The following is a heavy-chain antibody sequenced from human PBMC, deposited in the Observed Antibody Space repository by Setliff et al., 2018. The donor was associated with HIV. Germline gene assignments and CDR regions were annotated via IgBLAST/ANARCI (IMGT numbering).Heavy chain of an antibody. D-gene: IGHD5-12*01. V-gene: IGHV3-7*03. CDR2: INPDGSEQ. J-gene: IGHJ5*02. Sequence: GGSLRLSCAASGFTFSGYWMGWVLQAPGKGLEWVANINPDGSEQYYVESVKGRFTISRDNAKNSLHLQMNSLRADDTAVYYCARGPHGGYSSTWFDPWGQGTLVTVSS. CDR3: ARGPHGGYSSTWFDP. CDR1: GFTFSGYW.